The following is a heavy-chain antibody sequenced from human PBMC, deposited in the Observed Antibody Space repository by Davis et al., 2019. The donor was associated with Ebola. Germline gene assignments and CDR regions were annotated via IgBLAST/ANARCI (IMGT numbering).Heavy chain of an antibody. J-gene: IGHJ6*02. CDR3: ARGSGEWLLYGGYYYGMDV. CDR1: GGSISSYY. Sequence: PSETLSLTCTVSGGSISSYYWGWIRQPPGKGLEWIGSIYYSGSTNYNPSLKSRVTISVDTSKNQFSLKLSSVTAADTAVYYCARGSGEWLLYGGYYYGMDVWGQGTTVTVSS. CDR2: IYYSGST. V-gene: IGHV4-59*01. D-gene: IGHD3-3*01.